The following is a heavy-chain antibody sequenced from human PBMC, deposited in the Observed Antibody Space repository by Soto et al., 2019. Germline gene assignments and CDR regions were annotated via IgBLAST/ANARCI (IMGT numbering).Heavy chain of an antibody. V-gene: IGHV4-39*01. Sequence: PSETLSLTCTVSGGSISSYYWGWIRQPPGKGLEWIGSIFYSGSTYYNPSLKSRVTISVDTSKNQFSLKLTSVTAADTAVYYCACIFSGGYGYGFYYYGMDVWGQGTTVS. D-gene: IGHD5-18*01. CDR3: ACIFSGGYGYGFYYYGMDV. CDR1: GGSISSYY. CDR2: IFYSGST. J-gene: IGHJ6*02.